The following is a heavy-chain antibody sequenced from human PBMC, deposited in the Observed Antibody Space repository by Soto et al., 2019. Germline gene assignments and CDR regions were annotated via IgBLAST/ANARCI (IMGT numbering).Heavy chain of an antibody. V-gene: IGHV1-18*01. D-gene: IGHD3-10*01. J-gene: IGHJ4*02. CDR1: GCTLTSYG. Sequence: APVKVSFKGSGCTLTSYGISWVRQAPGQGLEWMGWISAYNGNTNYAQKLQGRVTMTTDTSTSTAYMELRSLRSDDTAVYYCARARGSFGYYFDYWGQGTLVTVSS. CDR3: ARARGSFGYYFDY. CDR2: ISAYNGNT.